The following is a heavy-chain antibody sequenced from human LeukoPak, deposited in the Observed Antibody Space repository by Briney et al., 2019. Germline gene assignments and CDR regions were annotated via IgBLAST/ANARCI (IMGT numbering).Heavy chain of an antibody. CDR3: VRDGEGVAISVNYWFDP. V-gene: IGHV1-3*01. Sequence: GASVKGSCKASGYTFTSYAMHWVRQAPGQRLEWMGWINAGNGNTKYSQKFQGRVTMTRDTSISTAYMELRSLRSEDAAMYYCVRDGEGVAISVNYWFDPWGQGTLVTVSS. CDR2: INAGNGNT. D-gene: IGHD3-10*01. J-gene: IGHJ5*02. CDR1: GYTFTSYA.